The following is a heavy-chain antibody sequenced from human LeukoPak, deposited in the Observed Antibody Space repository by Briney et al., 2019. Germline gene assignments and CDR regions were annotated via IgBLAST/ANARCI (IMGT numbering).Heavy chain of an antibody. J-gene: IGHJ3*02. CDR3: AKELTRRWELLFDAFDI. V-gene: IGHV3-30*18. Sequence: GGSLRLSCAAYGFTFSSYGMHWVRQAPGKGLEWVAVISYDGSNKYYADSVKGRFTISRDNSKNTLYLQMNSLRAEDTAVYYCAKELTRRWELLFDAFDIWGQGTMVTVPS. CDR2: ISYDGSNK. D-gene: IGHD1-26*01. CDR1: GFTFSSYG.